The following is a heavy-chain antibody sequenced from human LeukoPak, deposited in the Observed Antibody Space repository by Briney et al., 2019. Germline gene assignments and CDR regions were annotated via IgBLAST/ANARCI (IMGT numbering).Heavy chain of an antibody. D-gene: IGHD3-3*01. CDR3: ARDLKGRYYDFWNDAFDI. Sequence: SETLSLTCTVSGGSISSYYWSWIRQPAGKGLEWIGRIYTSGSTNYNPSLKSRVTMSVDTSKNQFSLKLSSVTAADTAVYYCARDLKGRYYDFWNDAFDIWGQGTMVTVSP. V-gene: IGHV4-4*07. CDR1: GGSISSYY. J-gene: IGHJ3*02. CDR2: IYTSGST.